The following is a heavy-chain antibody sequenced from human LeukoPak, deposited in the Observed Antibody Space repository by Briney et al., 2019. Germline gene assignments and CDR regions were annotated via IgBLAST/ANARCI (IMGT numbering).Heavy chain of an antibody. V-gene: IGHV3-9*01. D-gene: IGHD4-23*01. CDR2: ISWNSGSI. J-gene: IGHJ4*02. Sequence: GRSLRLSCAASGFTFDDYVMHWVRQAPGKVLEWVSGISWNSGSIGYADSVKGRFTISRDNAKNSLYLQMNSLRAEDTALYYCAKSPGPTTVVTILDYWGQGTLVTVSS. CDR3: AKSPGPTTVVTILDY. CDR1: GFTFDDYV.